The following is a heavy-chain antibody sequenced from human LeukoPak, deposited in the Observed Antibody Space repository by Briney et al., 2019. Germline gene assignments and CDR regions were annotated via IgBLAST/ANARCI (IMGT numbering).Heavy chain of an antibody. CDR1: GFTFTSSA. Sequence: GTSVKVSCKASGFTFTSSAVQWVRQARGQRLEWIGWIVVGSGNTNYAQKFQEGVTITRDMSTSTAYMELSSLRSEDTAVYYCAADERYYYDSSGYNWGQGTLVTVSS. J-gene: IGHJ4*02. CDR3: AADERYYYDSSGYN. V-gene: IGHV1-58*01. CDR2: IVVGSGNT. D-gene: IGHD3-22*01.